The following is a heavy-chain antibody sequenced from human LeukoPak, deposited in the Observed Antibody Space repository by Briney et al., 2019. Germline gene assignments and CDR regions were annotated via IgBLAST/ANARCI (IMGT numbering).Heavy chain of an antibody. V-gene: IGHV3-33*01. D-gene: IGHD3-10*01. CDR3: ARDGGLLWFGELYPLDY. J-gene: IGHJ4*02. Sequence: GGSLRLSCAASGFTFSSYGMHWVRQAPGKGLEWVAVIWYDGSNKYYADSVKGRFTISRDNSKNTLYLQMNSLRAEDTAVYYCARDGGLLWFGELYPLDYWGQGTLVTVSS. CDR2: IWYDGSNK. CDR1: GFTFSSYG.